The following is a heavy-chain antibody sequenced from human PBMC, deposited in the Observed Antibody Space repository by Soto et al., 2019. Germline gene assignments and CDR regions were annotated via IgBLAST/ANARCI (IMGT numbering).Heavy chain of an antibody. CDR2: VSAYNGDT. CDR3: ARDMGYCSVGICYGGGDAFDI. D-gene: IGHD2-15*01. J-gene: IGHJ3*02. Sequence: GASVKVSCKASGYTFNTYGVTWLRQAPGQGLEWLGWVSAYNGDTNYGQKIRGRVTMTTDASTSTAYMELRSLRSDDTAMYYCARDMGYCSVGICYGGGDAFDIWGQGKMVTVSS. V-gene: IGHV1-18*01. CDR1: GYTFNTYG.